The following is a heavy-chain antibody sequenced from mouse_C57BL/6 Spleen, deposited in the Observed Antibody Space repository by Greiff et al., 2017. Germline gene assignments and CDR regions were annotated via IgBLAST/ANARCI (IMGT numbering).Heavy chain of an antibody. D-gene: IGHD2-3*01. V-gene: IGHV3-6*01. CDR1: GYSITSGYY. Sequence: EVQLQESGPGLVKPSQSLSLTCSVTGYSITSGYYWNWIRQFPGNKLEWMGYISYDGSNNYNPSLKNRISITRDTSKNQFFLKLNSVTTEDTATYYCARDKPYDPFAYWGQGTLVTVSA. CDR2: ISYDGSN. CDR3: ARDKPYDPFAY. J-gene: IGHJ3*01.